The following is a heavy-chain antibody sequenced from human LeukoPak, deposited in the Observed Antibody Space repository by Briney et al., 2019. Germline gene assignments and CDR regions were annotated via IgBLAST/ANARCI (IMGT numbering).Heavy chain of an antibody. CDR3: ARGPVGATSRNWFDP. V-gene: IGHV3-7*04. Sequence: GGSLRLSCAASGFTFSSYWMSWVRQAPGKGLEWVANIKQDGSEKYYVDSVKGRFTISRDNAKNSLYLQMNSLRAEDTAVYYCARGPVGATSRNWFDPWGQGTLVTVSS. D-gene: IGHD1-26*01. J-gene: IGHJ5*02. CDR1: GFTFSSYW. CDR2: IKQDGSEK.